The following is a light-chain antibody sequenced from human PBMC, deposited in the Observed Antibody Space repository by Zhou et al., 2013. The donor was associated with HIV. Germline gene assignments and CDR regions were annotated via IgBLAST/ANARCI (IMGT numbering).Light chain of an antibody. V-gene: IGKV1-16*01. CDR2: AAS. CDR1: QDISNY. Sequence: DIQMTQSPSSLSASVGDRVTITCRASQDISNYLAWFQQKPGKAPKLLIYAASTLQSGVPSRFSGSGSGTDFTLIISSLQPEDFATYYCQQTNSFPGVFGQGTKVEIK. J-gene: IGKJ1*01. CDR3: QQTNSFPGV.